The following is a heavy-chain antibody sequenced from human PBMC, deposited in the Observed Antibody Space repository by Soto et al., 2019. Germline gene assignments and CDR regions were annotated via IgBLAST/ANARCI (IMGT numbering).Heavy chain of an antibody. J-gene: IGHJ6*02. D-gene: IGHD2-21*01. CDR1: GFTFSSYA. V-gene: IGHV3-23*01. CDR2: IGESGTPT. Sequence: EVQLLESGGGLVQPGGSLRLSCAASGFTFSSYAMKWVRQAPGKGLEWVSLIGESGTPTYYADSVKGRFTISRANSGNTLFLEMYSLRAEDTAVYYCARYIPGLCYSGMDVWGQGTTVTVSS. CDR3: ARYIPGLCYSGMDV.